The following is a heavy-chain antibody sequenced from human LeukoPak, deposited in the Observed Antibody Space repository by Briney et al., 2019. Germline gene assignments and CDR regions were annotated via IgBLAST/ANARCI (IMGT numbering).Heavy chain of an antibody. J-gene: IGHJ3*02. Sequence: SETLSLTCTVSGGSISSYYWSWIRQPPGKGLEWIAYINYSGSTNYKSSLKSRVTISVDTSKNQFSLRLSSVTAADTAVYYCARRIAAADSFDICGQGRMVTVSP. CDR3: ARRIAAADSFDI. CDR2: INYSGST. CDR1: GGSISSYY. D-gene: IGHD6-13*01. V-gene: IGHV4-59*01.